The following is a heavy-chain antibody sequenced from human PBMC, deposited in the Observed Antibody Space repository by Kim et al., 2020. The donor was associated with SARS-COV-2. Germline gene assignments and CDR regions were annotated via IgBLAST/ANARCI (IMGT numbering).Heavy chain of an antibody. CDR1: GFTFNSYS. D-gene: IGHD6-13*01. J-gene: IGHJ4*01. CDR2: IKQDGSEK. CDR3: ARAEPPSSSSRWYGTDY. V-gene: IGHV3-7*01. Sequence: GGSLRLSCAASGFTFNSYSMSWVRQAPGKGLEWVANIKQDGSEKYYVDSVKGRFTISRDNAKNSLYLQMNSLRAEDTAVYYCARAEPPSSSSRWYGTDY.